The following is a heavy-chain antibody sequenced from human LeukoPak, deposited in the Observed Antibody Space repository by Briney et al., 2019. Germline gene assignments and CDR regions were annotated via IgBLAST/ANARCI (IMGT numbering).Heavy chain of an antibody. D-gene: IGHD3-3*01. Sequence: SQTLPLTCVISGDSVSSNSAAWNWIRQSPSRGLEWLGRTYYRSKWYNDYVESVKSRITINPDTSKNQFSLQLNSVTPEDTAVYYCARGVDFWSGYYSYYYYYMDVWGKGTTVTVS. CDR3: ARGVDFWSGYYSYYYYYMDV. V-gene: IGHV6-1*01. CDR2: TYYRSKWYN. J-gene: IGHJ6*03. CDR1: GDSVSSNSAA.